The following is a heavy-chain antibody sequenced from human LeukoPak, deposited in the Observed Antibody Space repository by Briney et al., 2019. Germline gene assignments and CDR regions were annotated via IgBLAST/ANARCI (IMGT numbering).Heavy chain of an antibody. CDR2: FDPEDGET. CDR3: ATPTAMVTSFDY. V-gene: IGHV1-24*01. J-gene: IGHJ4*02. CDR1: GYTLTELS. D-gene: IGHD5-18*01. Sequence: ASVKVSCKVSGYTLTELSMHWVRQAPGKGLEWMGGFDPEDGETIYAQKFQGRVTMTEDTSTDTAYMELSSLRSEDTAVYYCATPTAMVTSFDYWGQGTPVTVSS.